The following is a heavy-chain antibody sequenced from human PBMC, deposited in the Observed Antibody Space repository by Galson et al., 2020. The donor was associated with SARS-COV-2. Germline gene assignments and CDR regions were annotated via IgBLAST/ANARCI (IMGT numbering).Heavy chain of an antibody. D-gene: IGHD3-3*01. CDR3: ASFTWYYDFWSGYYTGHRNYYYYMDV. J-gene: IGHJ6*03. Sequence: GGSLRLSCAASGFTFSSYSMNWVRQAPGKGLEWVSYISSSSSTIYYADSVKGRFTISRDNAKNSLYLQMNSLRAEDTAVYYCASFTWYYDFWSGYYTGHRNYYYYMDVWGKGTTVTVSS. CDR2: ISSSSSTI. V-gene: IGHV3-48*04. CDR1: GFTFSSYS.